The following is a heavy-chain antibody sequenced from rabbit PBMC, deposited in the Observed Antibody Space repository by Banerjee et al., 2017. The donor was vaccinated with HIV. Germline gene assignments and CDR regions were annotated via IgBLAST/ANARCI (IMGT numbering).Heavy chain of an antibody. Sequence: QEQLVESGGGLVQPEGSLTLTCTASGFSFSSSGYMCWVRQAPGKGLEWIGCVASGSGSTYYASWAKGRFTISKPSSTTVTLQMTSLTAADTATYFCARDLSYYYDMDLWGPGTLVTVS. V-gene: IGHV1S45*01. J-gene: IGHJ6*01. CDR3: ARDLSYYYDMDL. CDR2: VASGSGST. CDR1: GFSFSSSGY.